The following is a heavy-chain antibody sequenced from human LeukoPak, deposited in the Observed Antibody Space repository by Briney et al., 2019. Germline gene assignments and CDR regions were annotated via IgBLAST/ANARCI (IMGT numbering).Heavy chain of an antibody. D-gene: IGHD1-14*01. Sequence: SETLSLTCNISGVPTTDYYWSWIRLAPRRGLEWIGYMYYSGDSNSNPSLEGRVTMSADTSTNQFSLRLTSVTAADTAIYYCARELPSTGNWFDPWGQGILVTVSS. V-gene: IGHV4-59*01. CDR1: GVPTTDYY. CDR3: ARELPSTGNWFDP. CDR2: MYYSGDS. J-gene: IGHJ5*02.